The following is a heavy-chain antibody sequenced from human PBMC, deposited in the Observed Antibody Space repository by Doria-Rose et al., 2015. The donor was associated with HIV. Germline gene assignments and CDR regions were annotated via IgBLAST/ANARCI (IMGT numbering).Heavy chain of an antibody. Sequence: SGPVLVKPTETLTLTCTVSGVSLSSPGMGVSWIRQPPGKALEWLANIFSDVERSYKTSLKSRLTISRGTYKSQVVLTMTDMDPVDTATYYCARIKSSRWYHKYYFDFWGQGTLVIVSA. CDR3: ARIKSSRWYHKYYFDF. J-gene: IGHJ4*02. V-gene: IGHV2-26*01. D-gene: IGHD6-13*01. CDR2: IFSDVER. CDR1: GVSLSSPGMG.